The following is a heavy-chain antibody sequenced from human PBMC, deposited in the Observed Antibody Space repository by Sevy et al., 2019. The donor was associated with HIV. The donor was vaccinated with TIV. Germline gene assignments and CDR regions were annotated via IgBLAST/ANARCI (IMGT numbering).Heavy chain of an antibody. CDR1: GFTFSAYA. CDR2: ISHDGNKE. J-gene: IGHJ6*02. D-gene: IGHD3-10*01. CDR3: ARDKGSGFYYGMDV. V-gene: IGHV3-30-3*01. Sequence: GGSLRLSCAASGFTFSAYAVHWVRQAPGKGLEWVAVISHDGNKEDYAKSVRGRFTLSRDNSKKTLFLQMNGLRTDDTGLYYCARDKGSGFYYGMDVWGQGTTVTVSS.